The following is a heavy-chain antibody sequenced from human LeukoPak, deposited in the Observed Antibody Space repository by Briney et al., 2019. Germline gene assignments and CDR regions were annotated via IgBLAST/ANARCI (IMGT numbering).Heavy chain of an antibody. CDR3: VRSGGY. D-gene: IGHD1-26*01. CDR2: ISSSGSTK. V-gene: IGHV3-48*03. Sequence: GGSLRLSCAASGFTFSSYEMNWVRQAPGKGLEWVSYISSSGSTKYYADSLMGRFTLSRDNAKKSLYLQMNSLRAEDTAIYYCVRSGGYWGQGTLVTVSS. CDR1: GFTFSSYE. J-gene: IGHJ4*02.